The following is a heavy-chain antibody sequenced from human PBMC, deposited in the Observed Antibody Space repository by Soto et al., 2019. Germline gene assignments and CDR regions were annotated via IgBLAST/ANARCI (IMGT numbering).Heavy chain of an antibody. CDR1: GFTFGSHD. J-gene: IGHJ3*02. CDR3: TKGTWLDI. D-gene: IGHD6-19*01. Sequence: EVQLLESGGGLEQPGGSLRLSCAASGFTFGSHDMSWVRQAPGKALAWVSSISVSDPGTYYADSVKGRFTTSRDISKNTLFLQMDSLRAEDTALYYCTKGTWLDIWGQGTMVTVSS. CDR2: ISVSDPGT. V-gene: IGHV3-23*01.